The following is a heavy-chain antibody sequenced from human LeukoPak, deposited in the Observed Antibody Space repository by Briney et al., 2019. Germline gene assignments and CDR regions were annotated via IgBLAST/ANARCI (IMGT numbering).Heavy chain of an antibody. CDR1: GFDLSTYE. CDR3: ARGDPHADL. V-gene: IGHV3-48*03. Sequence: GGSLRLSCAASGFDLSTYEMNSVRQAPGKWLEWIADITISGHTKNYADCVKGRFTISRDNARTSLYLQMNSLRVEDTGVYYCARGDPHADLWGQGTLVTVSS. CDR2: ITISGHTK. J-gene: IGHJ5*02.